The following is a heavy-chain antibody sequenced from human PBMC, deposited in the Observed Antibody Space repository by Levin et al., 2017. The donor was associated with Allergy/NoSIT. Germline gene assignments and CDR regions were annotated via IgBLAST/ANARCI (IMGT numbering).Heavy chain of an antibody. V-gene: IGHV4-59*08. J-gene: IGHJ5*02. CDR3: ARRAYCSSTSCYTHNWFDP. CDR1: GGSISSYY. CDR2: IYYSGST. Sequence: SETLSLTCTVSGGSISSYYWSWIRQPPGKGLEWIGYIYYSGSTNYNPSLKSRVTISVDTSKNQFSLKLSSVTAADTAVYYCARRAYCSSTSCYTHNWFDPWGQGTLVTVSS. D-gene: IGHD2-2*02.